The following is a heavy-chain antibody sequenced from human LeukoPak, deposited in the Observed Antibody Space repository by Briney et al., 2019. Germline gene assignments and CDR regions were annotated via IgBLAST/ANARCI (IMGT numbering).Heavy chain of an antibody. CDR1: GYTFTSYD. CDR3: ARSPTGAFDI. Sequence: ASVKVSCKASGYTFTSYDINWVRQATGQGPEWMGWMNPNSGKTGYAQKFQGRVTMTWDTSISTAYMDLSSLRSEDTTVYYCARSPTGAFDIWGQGTMVTVSS. CDR2: MNPNSGKT. J-gene: IGHJ3*02. D-gene: IGHD7-27*01. V-gene: IGHV1-8*01.